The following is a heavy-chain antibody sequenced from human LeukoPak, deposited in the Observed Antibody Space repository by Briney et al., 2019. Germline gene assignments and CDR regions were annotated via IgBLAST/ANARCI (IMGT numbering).Heavy chain of an antibody. J-gene: IGHJ6*03. CDR2: INHSGGT. CDR1: GGSFSGYY. CDR3: ARVGDYGSGSYYHYYYYYYYMDV. V-gene: IGHV4-34*01. Sequence: SETLSLTCAVYGGSFSGYYWSWIRQPPGKGLEWIGEINHSGGTNYNPSLKSRVTISVDTSKNQFSLKLSSVTAADTAVYYCARVGDYGSGSYYHYYYYYYYMDVWGKGTTVTVSS. D-gene: IGHD3-10*01.